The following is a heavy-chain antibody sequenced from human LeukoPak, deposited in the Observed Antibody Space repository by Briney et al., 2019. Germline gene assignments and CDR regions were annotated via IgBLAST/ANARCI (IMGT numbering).Heavy chain of an antibody. CDR3: GAGGGGEYYYFDY. CDR2: ISSSGSTI. V-gene: IGHV3-11*04. Sequence: PGGSLRLSCAASGFTLSDYYMSWIRQAPGMGLEWVSYISSSGSTIYYADSVKGRFTISRDNAKNSLYLQMNSLRAEDTAVYYCGAGGGGEYYYFDYWGQGTLVTVSS. D-gene: IGHD2-8*02. CDR1: GFTLSDYY. J-gene: IGHJ4*02.